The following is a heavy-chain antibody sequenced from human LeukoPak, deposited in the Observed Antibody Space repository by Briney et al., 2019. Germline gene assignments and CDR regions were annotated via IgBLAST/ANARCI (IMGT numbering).Heavy chain of an antibody. CDR2: ISSSTTYT. Sequence: GGSLRLFCAASGFTFSEYYMSWIRQAPGKGLEWVSCISSSTTYTNYADSVKGRFTISRDNAKNSLYLQMNSLRAEDTAVYYCARGGKRGYSYGYPVGGQGTLVTVSS. J-gene: IGHJ4*02. CDR1: GFTFSEYY. D-gene: IGHD5-18*01. V-gene: IGHV3-11*06. CDR3: ARGGKRGYSYGYPV.